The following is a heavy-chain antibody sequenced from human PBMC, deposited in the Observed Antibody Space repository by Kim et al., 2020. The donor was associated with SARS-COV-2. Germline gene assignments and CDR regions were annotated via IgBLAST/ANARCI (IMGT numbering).Heavy chain of an antibody. J-gene: IGHJ4*02. CDR2: IYYSGST. CDR1: GGSISSSSYY. V-gene: IGHV4-39*01. CDR3: ARQMGINMIVVVISTHFDY. Sequence: SETLSLTCTVSGGSISSSSYYWGWIRQPPGKGLEWIGSIYYSGSTYYNPSLKSRVTISVDTSKNQFSLKLSSVTAADTAVYYCARQMGINMIVVVISTHFDYWGQGTLVTVSS. D-gene: IGHD3-22*01.